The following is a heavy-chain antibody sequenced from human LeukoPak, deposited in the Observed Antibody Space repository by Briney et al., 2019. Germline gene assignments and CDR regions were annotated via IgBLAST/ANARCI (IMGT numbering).Heavy chain of an antibody. CDR2: INWNGGST. CDR3: ARDGSSGWYAERFDY. Sequence: GGSLRLSCAASGFTFDDYGMSWVRQAPGKGLEWVSGINWNGGSTGYADSVKGRFTISRDNAKNSLYLQMNSLRAEDTALYYCARDGSSGWYAERFDYWGQGTLVTVSS. J-gene: IGHJ4*02. D-gene: IGHD6-19*01. CDR1: GFTFDDYG. V-gene: IGHV3-20*04.